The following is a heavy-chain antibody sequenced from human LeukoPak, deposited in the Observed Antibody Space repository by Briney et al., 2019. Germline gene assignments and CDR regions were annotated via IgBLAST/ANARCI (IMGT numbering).Heavy chain of an antibody. CDR3: ARGKGELRY. J-gene: IGHJ4*02. V-gene: IGHV4-61*02. CDR2: IYTSGST. D-gene: IGHD1-7*01. Sequence: NPSQTLSLTCTVSGGSISSGSYYWSWIRQPAGKGLEWIGRIYTSGSTNYNPSLKSRVTISVDTSKNQFSLKLSSVTAADTAVYYCARGKGELRYWGQGTLVTVSS. CDR1: GGSISSGSYY.